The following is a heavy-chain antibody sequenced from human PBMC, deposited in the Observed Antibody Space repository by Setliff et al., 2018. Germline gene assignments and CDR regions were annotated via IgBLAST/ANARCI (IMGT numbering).Heavy chain of an antibody. CDR2: IYSSGNT. V-gene: IGHV3-53*01. Sequence: PGGSLRLSCAGSGFAVSGAYMSWVRQAPGKGLEWVSIIYSSGNTAYTDSVKGRFTISRDTSKNTVYLQMNNVTVDDTAVYFCARRGYSHDSSDYKRRKVFDYFDFWGQGAQVTVSS. D-gene: IGHD3-22*01. J-gene: IGHJ4*02. CDR1: GFAVSGAY. CDR3: ARRGYSHDSSDYKRRKVFDYFDF.